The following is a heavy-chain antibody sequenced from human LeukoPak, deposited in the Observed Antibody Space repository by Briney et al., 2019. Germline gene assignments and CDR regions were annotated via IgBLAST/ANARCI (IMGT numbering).Heavy chain of an antibody. J-gene: IGHJ6*02. V-gene: IGHV3-30*19. CDR2: ISYDGSNK. CDR1: GFTFSAYG. D-gene: IGHD4-17*01. Sequence: GGSLRLSCAASGFTFSAYGMQWVRQAPGKGLEWVAVISYDGSNKYYADSVKGRFTISRDNSKNTLYLQMNSLRAEDTAVYYCARADYGDYNYYYYGMDVWGQGTTVTVSS. CDR3: ARADYGDYNYYYYGMDV.